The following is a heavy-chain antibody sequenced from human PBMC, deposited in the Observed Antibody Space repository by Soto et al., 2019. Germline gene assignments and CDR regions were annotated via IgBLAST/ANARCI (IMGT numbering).Heavy chain of an antibody. J-gene: IGHJ4*02. D-gene: IGHD2-2*01. Sequence: PRGSLLLSCASSGFSLSIYAMTWVRQAPGKGLDLVSGITASGEKLYYADSVKGRFTVSRDNSKNTLYLQMHSLRADDTAVYYCARDCSSYSCSVWAYWGQGTMVTVSS. CDR2: ITASGEKL. V-gene: IGHV3-23*01. CDR3: ARDCSSYSCSVWAY. CDR1: GFSLSIYA.